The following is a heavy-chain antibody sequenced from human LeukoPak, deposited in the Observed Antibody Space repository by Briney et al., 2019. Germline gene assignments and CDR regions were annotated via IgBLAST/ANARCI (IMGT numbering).Heavy chain of an antibody. Sequence: SETLSLTCTVSGGSISSSSYYWGWIRQSPGKGLEWIGTIYYSGSTYYNPSLKSRVTISVDTSKNQFSLKLSSVTAADTAVYYCARLIDIWFGESLPFDPWGQGTLVTVSS. V-gene: IGHV4-39*01. CDR2: IYYSGST. D-gene: IGHD3-10*01. J-gene: IGHJ5*02. CDR3: ARLIDIWFGESLPFDP. CDR1: GGSISSSSYY.